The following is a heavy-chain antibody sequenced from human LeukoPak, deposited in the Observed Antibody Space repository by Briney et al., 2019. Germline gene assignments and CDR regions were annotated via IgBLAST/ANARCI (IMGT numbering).Heavy chain of an antibody. D-gene: IGHD3-9*01. V-gene: IGHV3-23*01. J-gene: IGHJ4*02. CDR1: GFTFSSYA. CDR3: AKHLRTNFWFFDH. Sequence: PGGSLRLSCAASGFTFSSYAMSWVRQAPGKGLEWVSAISGSGGSTYYADSVKGRFTISRDNSKNTLYLQMNGLKADDTAVYYCAKHLRTNFWFFDHWGQGTLVTVSS. CDR2: ISGSGGST.